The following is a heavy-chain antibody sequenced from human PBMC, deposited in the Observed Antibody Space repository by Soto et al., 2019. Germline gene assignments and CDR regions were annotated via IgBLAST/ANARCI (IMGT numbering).Heavy chain of an antibody. CDR3: ETSEMKYNWND. D-gene: IGHD1-1*01. V-gene: IGHV3-23*01. J-gene: IGHJ4*02. Sequence: EVQLLESGGDLVQPGGSLRLACAASGFTFRGDAMSWVRQAPGKGLEWVSSISGSGEMTHYAESVKGRFTISRDNAKNTRYLQMESLRAEDTALYYCETSEMKYNWNDWGQGNLVTVSS. CDR2: ISGSGEMT. CDR1: GFTFRGDA.